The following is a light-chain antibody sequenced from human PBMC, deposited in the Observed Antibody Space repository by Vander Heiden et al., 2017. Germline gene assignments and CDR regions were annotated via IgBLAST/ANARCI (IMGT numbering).Light chain of an antibody. CDR3: QQRCNWPLT. Sequence: DIVLTHSPATLSLSPGERATLSCRASQSVSSYLAWYQQKPGQAPRLLIYDASNRATGIPARFSGSGSGTDFTLTISSLEPEDFAVYYCQQRCNWPLTFGGGTKVEIK. V-gene: IGKV3-11*01. CDR1: QSVSSY. CDR2: DAS. J-gene: IGKJ4*01.